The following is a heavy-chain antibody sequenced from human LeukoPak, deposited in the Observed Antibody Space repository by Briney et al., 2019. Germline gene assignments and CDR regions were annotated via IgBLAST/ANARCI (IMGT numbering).Heavy chain of an antibody. CDR3: ARGGGHLMGYYYYYMDV. CDR2: IIWNGGST. D-gene: IGHD2-15*01. V-gene: IGHV3-20*04. CDR1: GFTFDDYG. Sequence: GGSLRLSCAASGFTFDDYGMSWVRQAPGEGLEWVSGIIWNGGSTGYADSVKGRFTISRDNAKNSLYLQMNSLRAEDTAVYYCARGGGHLMGYYYYYMDVWGKGTTVTISS. J-gene: IGHJ6*03.